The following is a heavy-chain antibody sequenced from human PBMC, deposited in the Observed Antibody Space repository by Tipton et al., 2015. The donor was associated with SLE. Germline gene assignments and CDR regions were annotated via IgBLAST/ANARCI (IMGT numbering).Heavy chain of an antibody. CDR2: IRYDGSNK. J-gene: IGHJ4*02. CDR1: GFTFSSYG. D-gene: IGHD6-13*01. Sequence: SLRLSCAASGFTFSSYGMHWVRQAPGKGLEWVAFIRYDGSNKYYADSVKGRFTISRDNSKNTLYLQMNSLRAEDTAVYYCARVVLYSSSWYEDYWGQGTLVTVSS. V-gene: IGHV3-30*02. CDR3: ARVVLYSSSWYEDY.